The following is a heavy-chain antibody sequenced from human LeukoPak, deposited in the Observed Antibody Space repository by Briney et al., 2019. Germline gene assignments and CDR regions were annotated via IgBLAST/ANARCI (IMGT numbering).Heavy chain of an antibody. V-gene: IGHV3-21*04. Sequence: PGGSLRLSCAASGFTFSSYSMNWVRQAPGNGLEWVSSISSSSSYIYYADSVRGRFTISRDNAKNSLYLQMNSLKTEDTAVYYCVRVGDRYAFDIWGQGTLVTVSS. J-gene: IGHJ3*02. CDR3: VRVGDRYAFDI. D-gene: IGHD3-22*01. CDR2: ISSSSSYI. CDR1: GFTFSSYS.